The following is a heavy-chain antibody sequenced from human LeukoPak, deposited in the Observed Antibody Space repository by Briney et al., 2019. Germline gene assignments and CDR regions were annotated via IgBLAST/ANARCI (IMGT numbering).Heavy chain of an antibody. CDR2: ISDSGGAT. J-gene: IGHJ4*02. CDR3: AKRSCSGGSCNFDY. CDR1: GFTFSNYA. Sequence: GGSLRLSCAASGFTFSNYAMSWVRQPPGRGLNWVSAISDSGGATNYADSVKGRFTTSRDNSKNTLYLQMNSLRAEDTAVYYCAKRSCSGGSCNFDYWGQGTLVTVSS. D-gene: IGHD2-15*01. V-gene: IGHV3-23*01.